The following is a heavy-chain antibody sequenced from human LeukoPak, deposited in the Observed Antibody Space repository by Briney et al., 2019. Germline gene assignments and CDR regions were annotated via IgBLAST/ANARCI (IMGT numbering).Heavy chain of an antibody. Sequence: GESLKISCKGSGYSFTSYWIGWVRQMPGKGLEWMGIIYPGDSDTRYSPSFQGQVTISADKSISTAYLQWSSLKASDTAMYYCARMYYYDSSGYYPLPAFDYWGQGTLVTVSS. CDR3: ARMYYYDSSGYYPLPAFDY. V-gene: IGHV5-51*01. J-gene: IGHJ4*02. CDR2: IYPGDSDT. CDR1: GYSFTSYW. D-gene: IGHD3-22*01.